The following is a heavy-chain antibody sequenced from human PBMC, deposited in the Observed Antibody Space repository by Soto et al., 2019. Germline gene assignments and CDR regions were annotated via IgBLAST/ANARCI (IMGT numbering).Heavy chain of an antibody. CDR1: GGSFSGYY. J-gene: IGHJ5*02. CDR2: INHSGST. D-gene: IGHD2-15*01. V-gene: IGHV4-34*01. CDR3: ARGFRFCSGGSCYSGWFDP. Sequence: QVQLQQWGAGLLKPSETLSLTCVVYGGSFSGYYWSWIRQPPGMGLEWIGEINHSGSTNHNPSLKSRVTISVDTSKNQFSLKLSSVTAADTAVYYCARGFRFCSGGSCYSGWFDPWGQGTLVTVSS.